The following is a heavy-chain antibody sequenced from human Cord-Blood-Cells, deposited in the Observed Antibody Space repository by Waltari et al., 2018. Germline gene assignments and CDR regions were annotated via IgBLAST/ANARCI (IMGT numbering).Heavy chain of an antibody. CDR2: NNPNRGGT. J-gene: IGHJ6*02. D-gene: IGHD1-26*01. V-gene: IGHV1-2*02. Sequence: QVQLVQSGAEVKKPGASVKVSCKASGYTFTGYYMHWVRQAPGQGLEWMGWNNPNRGGTNDAQKCEGRVTMTRDTSISTAYMEVSRLRSDDTAVYYCARDTPMNSGSYGGYYYYYYGMDVWGQGTTVTVSS. CDR1: GYTFTGYY. CDR3: ARDTPMNSGSYGGYYYYYYGMDV.